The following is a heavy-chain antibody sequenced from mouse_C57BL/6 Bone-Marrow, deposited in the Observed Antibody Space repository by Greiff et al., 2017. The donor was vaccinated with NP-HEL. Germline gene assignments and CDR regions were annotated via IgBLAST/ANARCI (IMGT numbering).Heavy chain of an antibody. CDR2: IYPRSGNT. V-gene: IGHV1-81*01. CDR1: GYTFTSYG. CDR3: ASRRFHYEYFDV. Sequence: QVQLKESGAELARPGASVKLSCKASGYTFTSYGISWVKQRTGQGLEWIGEIYPRSGNTYYNEKFKGKATLTADKSSSTAYMELRSLTSEDSAVYFCASRRFHYEYFDVWGTGTTVTVSS. J-gene: IGHJ1*03. D-gene: IGHD1-1*01.